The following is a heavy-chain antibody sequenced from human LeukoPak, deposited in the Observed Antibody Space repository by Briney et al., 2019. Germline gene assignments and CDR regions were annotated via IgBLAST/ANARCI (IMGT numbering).Heavy chain of an antibody. D-gene: IGHD1-26*01. CDR2: IKSKSDGGTT. Sequence: GGSLRLSCAASGFTFNNAWMSWVCHAPGKGLERVGRIKSKSDGGTTDYAAPVKGRFTISRDESTNTLYLQMNSLETEDTAVYYCTTYSGSHYFDFWGQGALVTVSS. J-gene: IGHJ4*02. CDR3: TTYSGSHYFDF. CDR1: GFTFNNAW. V-gene: IGHV3-15*01.